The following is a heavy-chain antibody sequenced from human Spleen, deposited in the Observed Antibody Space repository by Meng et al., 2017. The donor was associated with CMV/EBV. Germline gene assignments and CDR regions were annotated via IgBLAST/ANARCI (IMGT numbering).Heavy chain of an antibody. CDR2: INHSGST. CDR3: ARRKMTTVSGKSYYYYGMDV. Sequence: SETLSLTCTVSGGSISSSTYYWSWIRQPPGKGLEWIGEINHSGSTNYNPSLKSRVTISVDTSKNQFSLKLSSVTAADTAVYYCARRKMTTVSGKSYYYYGMDVWGQGTTVTVSS. V-gene: IGHV4-39*07. J-gene: IGHJ6*02. CDR1: GGSISSSTYY. D-gene: IGHD4-11*01.